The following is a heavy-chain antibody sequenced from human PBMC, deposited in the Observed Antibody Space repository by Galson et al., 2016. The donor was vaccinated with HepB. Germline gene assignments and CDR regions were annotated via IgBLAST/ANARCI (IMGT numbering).Heavy chain of an antibody. D-gene: IGHD3-10*01. V-gene: IGHV3-48*03. CDR1: GFSLSSYG. Sequence: SLRLSCAASGFSLSSYGMQWVRQAPGKGLECVSYISSSRGYTHYAESVKGRFTISRDNAKNTLYLEMNSLSAADTAVYYCARAPMLRGVIMTTPFDYWGRGTLVTVSS. CDR3: ARAPMLRGVIMTTPFDY. CDR2: ISSSRGYT. J-gene: IGHJ4*02.